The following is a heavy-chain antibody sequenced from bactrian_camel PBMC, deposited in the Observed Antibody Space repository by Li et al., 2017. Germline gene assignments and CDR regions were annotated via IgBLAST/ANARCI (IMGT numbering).Heavy chain of an antibody. CDR3: AADVRGWGCTVRAGRIRTTPFNY. CDR1: GFIFSNYG. J-gene: IGHJ4*01. CDR2: ILPGGEYT. D-gene: IGHD6*01. V-gene: IGHV3S6*01. Sequence: QVQLVESGGGLVEPGGSLRLSCEGSGFIFSNYGMSWVRQAPGKALEWVSGILPGGEYTYYADSVKGRFTISQDNAKNTVYLQMNSLKPEDTAMYYCAADVRGWGCTVRAGRIRTTPFNYWGQGTQVTVS.